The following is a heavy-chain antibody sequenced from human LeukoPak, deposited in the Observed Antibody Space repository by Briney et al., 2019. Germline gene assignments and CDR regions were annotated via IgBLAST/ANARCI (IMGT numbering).Heavy chain of an antibody. Sequence: PPETVSLTCAVHGGSFSGYHWNWIRQSPGKGLEWIGEINERGHTNYNPSLESRITISVDTSKKQFSLNLSSVTAADTAVYYCARDPTTVVTTPYYFDFWGQGTLVTVSS. CDR1: GGSFSGYH. D-gene: IGHD4-23*01. CDR2: INERGHT. J-gene: IGHJ4*02. CDR3: ARDPTTVVTTPYYFDF. V-gene: IGHV4-34*01.